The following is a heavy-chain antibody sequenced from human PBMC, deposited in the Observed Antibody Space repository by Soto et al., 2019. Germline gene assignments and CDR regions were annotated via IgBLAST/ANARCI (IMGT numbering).Heavy chain of an antibody. D-gene: IGHD3-9*01. J-gene: IGHJ1*01. CDR2: IYPGDSDT. CDR3: ARSYYDILTGYYQYFQH. Sequence: GESLKISCKGSGYSFTSYWIGWVRQMPGKGLEWMGIIYPGDSDTRYSPSFQGQVTISADKSISTAYLQWSSLKASDTAMYYCARSYYDILTGYYQYFQHWGQGTLGTVSS. V-gene: IGHV5-51*01. CDR1: GYSFTSYW.